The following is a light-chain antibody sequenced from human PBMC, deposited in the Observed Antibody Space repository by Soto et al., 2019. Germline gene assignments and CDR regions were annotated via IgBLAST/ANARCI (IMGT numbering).Light chain of an antibody. CDR2: AAS. CDR1: QGIGSY. CDR3: HHLNTYVS. J-gene: IGKJ4*01. Sequence: DIQLTQSPSFLSASVGDRVTITCRASQGIGSYLAWYQQKPGKAPKLLICAASILQSGVPSRFSGSGSGTDFTLPISSLQPEDFATYSCHHLNTYVSFGGGTKVEIK. V-gene: IGKV1-9*01.